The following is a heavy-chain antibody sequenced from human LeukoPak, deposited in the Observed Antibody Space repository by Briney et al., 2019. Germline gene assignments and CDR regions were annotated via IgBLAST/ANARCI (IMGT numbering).Heavy chain of an antibody. CDR3: AREDDYYDSPHYHHPQRTFDS. J-gene: IGHJ5*01. CDR1: GGSISSYY. Sequence: TSETLSLTCTVSGGSISSYYWSWIRQPPGKGLEWIGYIYYSGSTNYNPSLKSRVTISVDTSKNQFSLKLSSVTAADTAVYYCAREDDYYDSPHYHHPQRTFDSWGPGTLVTVSS. CDR2: IYYSGST. D-gene: IGHD3-22*01. V-gene: IGHV4-59*01.